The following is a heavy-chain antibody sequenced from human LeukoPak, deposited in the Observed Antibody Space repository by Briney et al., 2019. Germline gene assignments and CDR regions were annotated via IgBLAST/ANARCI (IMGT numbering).Heavy chain of an antibody. Sequence: GGSLRLSCAASGFTFTGYGMHWVRQAPGKGLEWVAVIWYDGSNKYYADSVKGRFTISRDNPKNTLYLQMNSLRAEDLAVYYCARDLGGTTSGIDYWGQGTLVTVSS. D-gene: IGHD1-1*01. J-gene: IGHJ4*02. V-gene: IGHV3-33*01. CDR1: GFTFTGYG. CDR2: IWYDGSNK. CDR3: ARDLGGTTSGIDY.